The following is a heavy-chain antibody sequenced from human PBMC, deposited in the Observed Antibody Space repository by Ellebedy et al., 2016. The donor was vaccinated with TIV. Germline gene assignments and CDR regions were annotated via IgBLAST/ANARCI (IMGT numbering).Heavy chain of an antibody. V-gene: IGHV3-7*02. Sequence: GGSLRLXXAASGFTFSGYWISWVRQAPGKGLEWVANINQDGSEKYYVDSVKGRFTTSRDNAKNSLYLQMNSLRAEDTAVYYCARGIQLPGPYWGQGTLVTVSS. CDR2: INQDGSEK. CDR3: ARGIQLPGPY. J-gene: IGHJ4*02. D-gene: IGHD4-23*01. CDR1: GFTFSGYW.